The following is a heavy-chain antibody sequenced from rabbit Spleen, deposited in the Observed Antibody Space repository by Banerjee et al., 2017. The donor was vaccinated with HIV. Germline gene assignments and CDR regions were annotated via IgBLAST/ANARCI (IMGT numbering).Heavy chain of an antibody. V-gene: IGHV1S7*01. Sequence: QLKESGGGLVQPGGSLKLSCKASGFTLSSYYMNWVRQAPGKGLEWIGYIDPVFGITYYASWVNGRFTISRHNAQNTLYLQLNSLTAADTATYFCVRDQAGYAGYGPWYFNLWGPGTLVTVS. J-gene: IGHJ4*01. D-gene: IGHD7-1*01. CDR1: GFTLSSYY. CDR3: VRDQAGYAGYGPWYFNL. CDR2: IDPVFGIT.